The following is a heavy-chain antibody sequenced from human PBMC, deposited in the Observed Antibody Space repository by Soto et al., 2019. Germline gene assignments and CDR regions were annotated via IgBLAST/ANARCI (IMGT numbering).Heavy chain of an antibody. Sequence: PSLTLSVTRTVGDGSICRWCYYWSWISQHPGKGLEWIGYIYYSGSTYYNPSLKSRVTISVDTSKNQFSLKLSSVTAADTAVYYCAREGSGEYSGYDLGAFDIWGQGTMVTVSS. D-gene: IGHD5-12*01. CDR2: IYYSGST. J-gene: IGHJ3*02. CDR3: AREGSGEYSGYDLGAFDI. V-gene: IGHV4-31*03. CDR1: DGSICRWCYY.